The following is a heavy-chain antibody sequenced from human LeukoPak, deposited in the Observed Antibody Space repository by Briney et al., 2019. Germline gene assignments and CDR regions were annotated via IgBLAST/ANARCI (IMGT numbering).Heavy chain of an antibody. D-gene: IGHD5-24*01. CDR3: ARSEARDGYNYYYYGMDV. CDR1: GFTFSSSG. Sequence: PGGSLTLSCAASGFTFSSSGMHWVRQAPGKGLEWVALTWYDESNKYYADSVKGRFTVSRDNSKNTLYLQMNSLRAGDTAVYYCARSEARDGYNYYYYGMDVWGQGTTVIVSS. V-gene: IGHV3-33*01. CDR2: TWYDESNK. J-gene: IGHJ6*02.